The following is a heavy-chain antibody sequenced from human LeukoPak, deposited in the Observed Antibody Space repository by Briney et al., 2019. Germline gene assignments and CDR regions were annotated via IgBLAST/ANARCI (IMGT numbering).Heavy chain of an antibody. V-gene: IGHV4-39*01. CDR3: ARQSNGYYY. Sequence: SETLSLTCTVSGGSISSRSHYWVWIRQPPGKGLEWLGSIYYSGSTSYNPSLKRRVTISVDTSKKQFSLKLSSVTAADTAVYHCARQSNGYYYWGQGTLVTVSS. D-gene: IGHD3-22*01. J-gene: IGHJ4*02. CDR1: GGSISSRSHY. CDR2: IYYSGST.